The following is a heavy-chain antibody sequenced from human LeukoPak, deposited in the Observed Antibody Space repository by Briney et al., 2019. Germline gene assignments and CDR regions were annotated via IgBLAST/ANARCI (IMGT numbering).Heavy chain of an antibody. D-gene: IGHD3-22*01. CDR2: FDPEDGET. CDR1: GYTLTELS. CDR3: ARDRWYDSSGSFLYYYYYGMDV. V-gene: IGHV1-24*01. Sequence: ASVKVSCKVSGYTLTELSMHWVRQAPGKGLEWMGGFDPEDGETIYAQKFQGRVTMTEDTSTDTAYMELSSLRSEDTAVYYCARDRWYDSSGSFLYYYYYGMDVWGQGTTVTVSS. J-gene: IGHJ6*02.